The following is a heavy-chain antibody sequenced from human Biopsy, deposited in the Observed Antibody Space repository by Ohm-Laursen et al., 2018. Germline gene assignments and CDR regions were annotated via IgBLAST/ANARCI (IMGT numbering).Heavy chain of an antibody. CDR3: ARDTRWSPCSTDV. D-gene: IGHD4-23*01. CDR1: GFSFSDYH. V-gene: IGHV3-11*01. J-gene: IGHJ6*02. Sequence: SLRFSCAASGFSFSDYHMRWIRQAPGRGLEWVSYISGGGTIYYGDSMKGRVTISRDNAKNSLYLQMHSLRAEDTAVYYCARDTRWSPCSTDVWGQGTTVTVSS. CDR2: ISGGGTI.